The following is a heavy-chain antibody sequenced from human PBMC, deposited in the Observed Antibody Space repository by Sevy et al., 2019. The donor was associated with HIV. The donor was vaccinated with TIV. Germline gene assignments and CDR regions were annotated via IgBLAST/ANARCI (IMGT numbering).Heavy chain of an antibody. CDR3: VRDKEVGASILDA. D-gene: IGHD1-26*01. CDR2: IKQDGSEA. Sequence: GGSLRLSCVASGFNFRNFWMSWVRQAPGKGLECVADIKQDGSEAYYVDSVKGRFTISRDNAKNSLYLQMNSLRDEETAMYFCVRDKEVGASILDAWGQGTPVTVS. J-gene: IGHJ5*02. V-gene: IGHV3-7*03. CDR1: GFNFRNFW.